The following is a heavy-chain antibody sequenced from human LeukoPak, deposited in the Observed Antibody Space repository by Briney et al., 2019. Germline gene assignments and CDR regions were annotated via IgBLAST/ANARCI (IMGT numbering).Heavy chain of an antibody. CDR3: ARDGGFDSSGLDD. J-gene: IGHJ4*02. Sequence: ASVTVSCTASGYTFIVYYMHWVRQAPGQGQEGMGWINPNSGGTNYAQKFQGRVTMTRDTSVSTAYMELSRLRSDDTAVYYCARDGGFDSSGLDDWGQGTLVTVPS. CDR2: INPNSGGT. D-gene: IGHD3-22*01. CDR1: GYTFIVYY. V-gene: IGHV1-2*02.